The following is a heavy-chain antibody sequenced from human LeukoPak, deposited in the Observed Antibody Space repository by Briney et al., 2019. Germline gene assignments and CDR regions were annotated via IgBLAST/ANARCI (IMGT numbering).Heavy chain of an antibody. CDR2: MNPNSGNT. CDR3: ARRSSSLGFDY. CDR1: GYTFTSYD. D-gene: IGHD6-6*01. Sequence: ASVKVSCKASGYTFTSYDINWVRQATGQGLEWMGWMNPNSGNTGYAQKFQGRVTMTTDTSTSTAYMELRSLRSDDTAVYFCARRSSSLGFDYWGQGTLVTVSS. V-gene: IGHV1-8*01. J-gene: IGHJ4*02.